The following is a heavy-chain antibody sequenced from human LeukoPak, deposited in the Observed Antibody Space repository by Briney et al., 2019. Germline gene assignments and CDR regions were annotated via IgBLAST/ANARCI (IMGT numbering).Heavy chain of an antibody. CDR1: GASISTNY. D-gene: IGHD3-22*01. CDR3: AIGSFDSSGYYVFDY. Sequence: SETLSLPCSVSGASISTNYWICIRQPAVKGLEWIGRIYNSGNTNYSPSLESRVTMSADTSKNHFSLRLTSVTAADTAVYYCAIGSFDSSGYYVFDYWGQGRLVTVSS. CDR2: IYNSGNT. J-gene: IGHJ4*02. V-gene: IGHV4-4*07.